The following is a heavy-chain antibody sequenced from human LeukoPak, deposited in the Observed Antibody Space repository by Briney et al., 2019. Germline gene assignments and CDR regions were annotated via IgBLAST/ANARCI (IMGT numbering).Heavy chain of an antibody. CDR1: GGTFSSYA. CDR3: AELGITMIGGV. J-gene: IGHJ6*04. CDR2: IIPIFGTA. Sequence: GASVKVSCKASGGTFSSYAISWVRQAPGQGLEWMGGIIPIFGTANYAQKFQGRVTITADKSTSTAYMELNSLRAEDTAVYYCAELGITMIGGVWGKGTTVTISS. D-gene: IGHD3-10*02. V-gene: IGHV1-69*06.